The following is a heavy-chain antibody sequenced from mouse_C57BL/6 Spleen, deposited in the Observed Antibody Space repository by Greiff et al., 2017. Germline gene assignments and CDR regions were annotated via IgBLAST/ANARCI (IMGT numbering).Heavy chain of an antibody. J-gene: IGHJ3*01. CDR2: IHPNSGST. D-gene: IGHD2-4*01. CDR1: GYTFTSYW. V-gene: IGHV1-64*01. Sequence: VQLQQSGAELVKPGASVKLSCKASGYTFTSYWMHWVKQRPGQGLEWIGMIHPNSGSTNYNEKFKSKATLTVDKSSSPAYIQLSSLTSEDSAVYSCASSLYDYDKGFAYWGQGTLVTVSA. CDR3: ASSLYDYDKGFAY.